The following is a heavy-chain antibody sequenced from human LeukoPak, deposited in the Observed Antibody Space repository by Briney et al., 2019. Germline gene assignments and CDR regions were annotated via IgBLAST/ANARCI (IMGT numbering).Heavy chain of an antibody. CDR1: GGSVSSGSYY. CDR3: ARANDFWSGYYLKNWFDP. CDR2: IYYSGST. J-gene: IGHJ5*02. D-gene: IGHD3-3*01. Sequence: SETLSLTCTVSGGSVSSGSYYWSRIRQPPGKGLEWIGYIYYSGSTNYNPSLKSRVTISVDTSKNQFSLKLSSVTAADTAVYYCARANDFWSGYYLKNWFDPWGQGTLVTVSS. V-gene: IGHV4-61*01.